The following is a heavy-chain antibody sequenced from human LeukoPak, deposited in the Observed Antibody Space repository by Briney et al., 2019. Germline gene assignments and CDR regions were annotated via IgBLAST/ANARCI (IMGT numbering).Heavy chain of an antibody. CDR2: IYHSGST. J-gene: IGHJ4*02. CDR1: GGSISSGGYS. V-gene: IGHV4-30-2*01. Sequence: SETLSLTCAVSGGSISSGGYSWSWIRQPPGKGLEWIGYIYHSGSTYYNPSLKSRVTISVDRSKNQFSLKLSSVTAADTAVYYCARGQLVDFDYWGQGTLVTVSS. CDR3: ARGQLVDFDY. D-gene: IGHD6-6*01.